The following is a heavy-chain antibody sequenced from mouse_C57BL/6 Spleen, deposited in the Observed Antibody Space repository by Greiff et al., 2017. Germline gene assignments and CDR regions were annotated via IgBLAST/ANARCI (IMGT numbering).Heavy chain of an antibody. D-gene: IGHD1-1*01. Sequence: QVQLKQSGAELVKPGASVKLSCKASGYTFTSYWMHWVKQRPGQGLEWIGYINPSSGYTKYNQKFKDKATLTADKSSSTAYMQLSSLTYEDSAVYYCARDYGGNCYAMDYWGQGTSVTVSS. CDR2: INPSSGYT. CDR3: ARDYGGNCYAMDY. V-gene: IGHV1-7*01. CDR1: GYTFTSYW. J-gene: IGHJ4*01.